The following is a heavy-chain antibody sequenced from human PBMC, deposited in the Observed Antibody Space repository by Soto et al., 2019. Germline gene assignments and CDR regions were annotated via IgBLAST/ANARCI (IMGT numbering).Heavy chain of an antibody. J-gene: IGHJ6*02. V-gene: IGHV3-30*18. CDR1: GFTFSNYG. CDR3: AKGPEGRYGSGSYYTAPYYSGMDV. D-gene: IGHD3-10*01. Sequence: LRLSCAASGFTFSNYGMHWVRQAPGKGLEWVAVISYDGSNKYYADSVKGRFTISRDNSKNTLYLQMNSLRAEDTAVYYCAKGPEGRYGSGSYYTAPYYSGMDVWGQGTTVTVSS. CDR2: ISYDGSNK.